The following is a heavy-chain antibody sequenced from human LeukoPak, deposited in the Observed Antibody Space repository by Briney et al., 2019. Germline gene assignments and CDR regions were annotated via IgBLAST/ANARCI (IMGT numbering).Heavy chain of an antibody. Sequence: GASVKVSCKASGGTFSSYGISWVRQAPGQGLEWMGWISAYNGNTNYAQKLQGRVTMTTDTSTSTAYMELRSLRSDDTAVYYCARVLRYFDWHSGFDPWGQGTLVTVSS. CDR1: GGTFSSYG. CDR2: ISAYNGNT. D-gene: IGHD3-9*01. CDR3: ARVLRYFDWHSGFDP. J-gene: IGHJ5*02. V-gene: IGHV1-18*01.